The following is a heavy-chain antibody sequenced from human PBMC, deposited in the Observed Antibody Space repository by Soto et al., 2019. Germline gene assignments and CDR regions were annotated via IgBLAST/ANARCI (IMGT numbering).Heavy chain of an antibody. CDR3: ARGGVATRTFDY. D-gene: IGHD3-3*01. CDR2: IYPSDSDT. CDR1: GYNFAGYW. J-gene: IGHJ4*02. V-gene: IGHV5-51*01. Sequence: GESLKISCKGSGYNFAGYWIAWVRQMPGKGLELMGIIYPSDSDTRYRPSFQGQVTISADKSISSAYLQWSSLRASDIAMYYCARGGVATRTFDYWGQGTLVTVSS.